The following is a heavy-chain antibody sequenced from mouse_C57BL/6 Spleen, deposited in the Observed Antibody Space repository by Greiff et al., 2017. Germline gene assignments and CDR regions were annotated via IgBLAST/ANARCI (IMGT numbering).Heavy chain of an antibody. V-gene: IGHV8-8*01. D-gene: IGHD1-1*01. CDR2: IWWDDDK. Sequence: QVQLKESGPGILQPSQTLSLTCSFSGFSLSTFGMGVGWIRQPSGKGLEWLAHIWWDDDKNSNPALKSRLKISKDTSKNQVFLKLANVDTADTATYYCARTSHYYGSSYWYFDVWGTGTTVTVSS. J-gene: IGHJ1*03. CDR3: ARTSHYYGSSYWYFDV. CDR1: GFSLSTFGMG.